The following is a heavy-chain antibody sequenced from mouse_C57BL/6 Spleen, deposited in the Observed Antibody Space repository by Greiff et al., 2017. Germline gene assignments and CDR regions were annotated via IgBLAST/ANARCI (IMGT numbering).Heavy chain of an antibody. CDR1: GFTFSDYY. D-gene: IGHD2-4*01. CDR3: ARIYYDYDGTYFDY. J-gene: IGHJ2*01. V-gene: IGHV5-16*01. CDR2: INYDGSST. Sequence: EVMLVESEGGLVQPGSSMKLSCTASGFTFSDYYMAWVRQVPEKGLEWVANINYDGSSTYYLDSLKSRFIISRDNAKNILYLQMSSLKSEDTATYYCARIYYDYDGTYFDYWGQGTTLTVSS.